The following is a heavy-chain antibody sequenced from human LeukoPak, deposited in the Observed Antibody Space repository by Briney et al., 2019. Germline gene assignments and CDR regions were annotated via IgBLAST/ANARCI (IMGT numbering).Heavy chain of an antibody. D-gene: IGHD6-13*01. V-gene: IGHV4-34*01. Sequence: SETLSLTCAVYNGSFSGNYWSWIRQPPGKGLEWIGEVNHNGRSYYNPSLKSRVTISIDMSKNQISLKVTSVTAADTAVYYCAREGVARHFDLWGRGTLVTVSS. J-gene: IGHJ2*01. CDR3: AREGVARHFDL. CDR2: VNHNGRS. CDR1: NGSFSGNY.